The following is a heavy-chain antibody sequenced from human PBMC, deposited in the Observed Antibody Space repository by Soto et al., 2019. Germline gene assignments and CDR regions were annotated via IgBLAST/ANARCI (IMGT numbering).Heavy chain of an antibody. CDR2: IYYSGNT. V-gene: IGHV4-59*01. Sequence: SETLSLTCTVSGVSISTYYWSWIRQPPGKGLEWIGYIYYSGNTNYNPSLKSRVTISVDTSKNQFSLKLSSVTAADTAVYYCARRVKYGSGRRPAYYFDYWGQGTLVTVSS. CDR3: ARRVKYGSGRRPAYYFDY. D-gene: IGHD3-10*01. CDR1: GVSISTYY. J-gene: IGHJ4*02.